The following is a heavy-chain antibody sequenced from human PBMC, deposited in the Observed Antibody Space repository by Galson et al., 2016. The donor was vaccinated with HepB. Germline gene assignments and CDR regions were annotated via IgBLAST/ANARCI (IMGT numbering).Heavy chain of an antibody. CDR1: GFTFSEYY. CDR2: ISSSRGYT. CDR3: ARESPHIVVPVLDD. Sequence: SLRLSCAASGFTFSEYYMSWVRQAPGKGLECVSYISSSRGYTHYAESVKGRFTISRDNAKNTLYLQMNSLRAEDSAVYYCARESPHIVVPVLDDWGQGTLVTVSS. J-gene: IGHJ4*02. V-gene: IGHV3-11*06. D-gene: IGHD3-22*01.